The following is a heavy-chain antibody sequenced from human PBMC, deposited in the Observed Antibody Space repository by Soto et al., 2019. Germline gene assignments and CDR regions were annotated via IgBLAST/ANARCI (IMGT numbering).Heavy chain of an antibody. J-gene: IGHJ6*02. CDR3: ARMGYYYDSSGYYSVYYYYGMDV. CDR2: INHSGST. Sequence: SETLSLTCAVYGGSFSGYYWSWIRQPPGKGLERIGEINHSGSTNYNPSLKSRVTISVDTSKNQFSLKLSSVTAADTAEYYCARMGYYYDSSGYYSVYYYYGMDVWGQGTTVTVSS. CDR1: GGSFSGYY. D-gene: IGHD3-22*01. V-gene: IGHV4-34*01.